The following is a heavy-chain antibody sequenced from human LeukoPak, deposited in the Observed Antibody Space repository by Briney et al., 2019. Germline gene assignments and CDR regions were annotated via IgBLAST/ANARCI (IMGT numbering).Heavy chain of an antibody. CDR2: IYYSGST. Sequence: SETLSLTCTVSGGSISSSSYYWGWIRQPPGKGLEWIGSIYYSGSTYYNPSLKSRVTISVDTSKNQFSLKLSSVTAADTAVYYCARATLPITMIVVVITPKNWRGAFDIWGQGTMVTVSS. CDR3: ARATLPITMIVVVITPKNWRGAFDI. V-gene: IGHV4-39*07. J-gene: IGHJ3*02. D-gene: IGHD3-22*01. CDR1: GGSISSSSYY.